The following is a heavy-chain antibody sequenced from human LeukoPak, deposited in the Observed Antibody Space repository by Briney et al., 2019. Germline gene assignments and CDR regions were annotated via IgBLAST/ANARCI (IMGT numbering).Heavy chain of an antibody. CDR3: ATHQQLITYYFDY. CDR1: GYTFTVYY. D-gene: IGHD6-13*01. V-gene: IGHV1-2*02. CDR2: INPNSGDT. Sequence: VASVKVSCKTSGYTFTVYYIHWVRQAPGQGLEWMGWINPNSGDTNYAQKFQGRVSITGDTSISTAYMELSRLRSDDTAVYYCATHQQLITYYFDYWGQGTLVTVSS. J-gene: IGHJ4*02.